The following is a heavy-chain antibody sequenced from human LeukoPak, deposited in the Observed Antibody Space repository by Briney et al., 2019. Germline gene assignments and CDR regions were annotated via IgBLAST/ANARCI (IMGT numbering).Heavy chain of an antibody. J-gene: IGHJ4*02. CDR3: ARLGEYSGYDY. V-gene: IGHV4-59*05. Sequence: SETLSLTCSVSAGSIISYYWSWIRQPPGKGLEWIGSIYYSGSTYYNPSLKSRVTISVDTSENQFSLKLSSVTAADTALYYCARLGEYSGYDYWGQGTLVTVSS. CDR1: AGSIISYY. CDR2: IYYSGST. D-gene: IGHD5-12*01.